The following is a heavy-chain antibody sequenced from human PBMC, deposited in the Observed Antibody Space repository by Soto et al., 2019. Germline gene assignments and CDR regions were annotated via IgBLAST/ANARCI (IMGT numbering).Heavy chain of an antibody. CDR1: GGSFSGYY. CDR2: INHSGST. CDR3: ARGDNWNYGR. J-gene: IGHJ4*02. Sequence: SETLSLTCAVYGGSFSGYYWSWIRQPPGKGLEWIGEINHSGSTNYNPSLKSRVTISVDTSKNQFSLKLSSVTAADTAVYYCARGDNWNYGRWGQGTLVTVSS. D-gene: IGHD1-7*01. V-gene: IGHV4-34*01.